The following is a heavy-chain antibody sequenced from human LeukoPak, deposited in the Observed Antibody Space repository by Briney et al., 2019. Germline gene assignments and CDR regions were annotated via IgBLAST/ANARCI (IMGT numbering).Heavy chain of an antibody. Sequence: GGSLRLSCAASGFTFSSHGMHWVRQAPGKGLEWVAFIRYDGTNKYYAESVKGRFTISRDNSKNTLYVQMNSLRAEDTAVYYCAKGNYYDSSAYNWFDPWGQGTLVTVSS. CDR1: GFTFSSHG. J-gene: IGHJ5*02. V-gene: IGHV3-30*02. D-gene: IGHD3-22*01. CDR2: IRYDGTNK. CDR3: AKGNYYDSSAYNWFDP.